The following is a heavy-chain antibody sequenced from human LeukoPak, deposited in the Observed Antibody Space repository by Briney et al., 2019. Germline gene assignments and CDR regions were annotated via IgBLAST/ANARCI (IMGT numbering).Heavy chain of an antibody. CDR3: ARDRHYDASTVFDP. J-gene: IGHJ5*02. V-gene: IGHV1-18*01. CDR2: ISANSGNT. D-gene: IGHD3-3*01. CDR1: GYTFINYG. Sequence: ASVKVSCKASGYTFINYGISWVRQAPGQWLEWMGWISANSGNTKFAQRVQGRITMTTDTSTSTAYMELRSLRSDDTAIYYCARDRHYDASTVFDPWGQGTLVTVSS.